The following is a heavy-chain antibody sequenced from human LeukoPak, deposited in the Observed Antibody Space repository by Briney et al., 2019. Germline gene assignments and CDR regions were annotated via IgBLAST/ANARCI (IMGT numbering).Heavy chain of an antibody. Sequence: GGSLRLSCAASGFTFSSYAMNWVRQAPGKGLEWVSGISGSGGSTYYADSVKGRFTISRDNSKNTLSLQMNSLSAEDTAIYYCAKAVIAAAGTRQYFDYWGQGTLVTVSS. CDR1: GFTFSSYA. CDR3: AKAVIAAAGTRQYFDY. V-gene: IGHV3-23*01. CDR2: ISGSGGST. D-gene: IGHD6-13*01. J-gene: IGHJ4*02.